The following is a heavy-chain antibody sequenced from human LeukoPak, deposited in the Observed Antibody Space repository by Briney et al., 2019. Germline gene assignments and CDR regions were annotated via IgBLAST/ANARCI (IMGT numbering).Heavy chain of an antibody. CDR2: ISWNSGSI. V-gene: IGHV3-9*01. Sequence: PGRSLRLSCAASGFTFDDCAMHWVRQAPGKGLEWVSGISWNSGSIGYADSVKGRFTISRDNAKNSLYLQMNSLRAEDTALYYCAKAGYCSSTSRYGACAFDIWGQGAMVTVSS. CDR3: AKAGYCSSTSRYGACAFDI. CDR1: GFTFDDCA. J-gene: IGHJ3*02. D-gene: IGHD2-2*03.